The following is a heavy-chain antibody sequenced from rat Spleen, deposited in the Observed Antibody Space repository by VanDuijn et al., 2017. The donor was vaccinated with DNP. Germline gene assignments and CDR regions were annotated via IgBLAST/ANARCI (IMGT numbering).Heavy chain of an antibody. CDR3: TREQHFHFDY. CDR2: ISHSDGTT. V-gene: IGHV5-20*01. D-gene: IGHD5-1*01. CDR1: GFTFSDYY. Sequence: EVQLVESGGGLVQPGRSLKLSCATSGFTFSDYYMAWVRQAPKQGLEWVAMISHSDGTTYYPDSVKGRFTISRDNAKNSLFLQLNSLKSDDTATYYCTREQHFHFDYWGQGVMVTVSS. J-gene: IGHJ2*01.